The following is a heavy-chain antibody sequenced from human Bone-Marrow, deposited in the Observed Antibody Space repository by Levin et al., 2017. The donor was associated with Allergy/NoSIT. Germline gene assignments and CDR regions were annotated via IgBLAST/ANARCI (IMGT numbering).Heavy chain of an antibody. D-gene: IGHD6-19*01. CDR1: GGTLSSYT. CDR2: IIPILGIA. CDR3: ASSGDSSGQHYAFDI. J-gene: IGHJ3*02. Sequence: KISCKASGGTLSSYTISWVRQAPGQGLEWMGRIIPILGIANYAQKFQGRVTITADKSTSTAYMELSSLRSEDTAVYYCASSGDSSGQHYAFDIWGQGTMVTVSS. V-gene: IGHV1-69*02.